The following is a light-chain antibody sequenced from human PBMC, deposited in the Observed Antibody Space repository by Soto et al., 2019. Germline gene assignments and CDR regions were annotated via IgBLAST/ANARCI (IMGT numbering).Light chain of an antibody. CDR1: QSVSSSY. Sequence: ESVLTQSPGTLSLSPGERATLSCRASQSVSSSYLAWYQQKPGQAPRLLIYGASSRPNRIPDRFSGSGSGTDFTLTISRLEPEDFAVYYCQQYGSSPALTFGGGTKVDIK. CDR3: QQYGSSPALT. J-gene: IGKJ4*01. CDR2: GAS. V-gene: IGKV3-20*01.